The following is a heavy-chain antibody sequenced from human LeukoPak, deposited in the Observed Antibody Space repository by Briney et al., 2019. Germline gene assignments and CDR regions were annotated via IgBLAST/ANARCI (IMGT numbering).Heavy chain of an antibody. V-gene: IGHV3-48*03. CDR3: VRTYGSGSLDY. D-gene: IGHD2-15*01. J-gene: IGHJ4*02. CDR2: ISSSGSTI. CDR1: GFTFSSYE. Sequence: PGGSLRLSCAASGFTFSSYEMNWVRQAPGKGLEWVSYISSSGSTIYYADSVKGRFTISRDNAKNSVYLQMNSLRAEDTAVYYCVRTYGSGSLDYGGQGTLVTVSS.